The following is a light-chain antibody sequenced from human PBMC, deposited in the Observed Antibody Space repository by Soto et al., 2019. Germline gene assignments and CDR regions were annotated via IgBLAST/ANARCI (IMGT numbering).Light chain of an antibody. CDR1: NSDVGNYNL. V-gene: IGLV2-23*01. Sequence: QSVPTQPASVSGSPGQSITVSCTGANSDVGNYNLVAWYQHHPGKAPKLLIYEGSKRPSGVSNRFSGSKSGNTASLTISGLEAEDEADYYCCSYAGSSTWVFGAGTKLTVL. J-gene: IGLJ2*01. CDR2: EGS. CDR3: CSYAGSSTWV.